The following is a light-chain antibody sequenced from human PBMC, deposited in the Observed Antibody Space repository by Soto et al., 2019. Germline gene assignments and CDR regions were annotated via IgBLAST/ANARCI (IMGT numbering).Light chain of an antibody. Sequence: EIVMTQSPATLSVSPGDRATLSCRASQSVASNLAWYQHKPGQAPRLLIYDASTRATGIPARFSGSGSATEFTLTISSLQPEDFAFYYCQQYNNWPPEDTFGQGTKLEIK. CDR1: QSVASN. V-gene: IGKV3-15*01. CDR2: DAS. CDR3: QQYNNWPPEDT. J-gene: IGKJ2*01.